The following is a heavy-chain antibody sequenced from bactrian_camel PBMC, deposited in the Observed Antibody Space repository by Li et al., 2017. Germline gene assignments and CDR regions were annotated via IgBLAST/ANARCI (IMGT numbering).Heavy chain of an antibody. J-gene: IGHJ4*01. Sequence: QVQLVESGGGSVQAGGSLRLSCAASGYVYSRYCMGWFRQVPGKEREGVGEIDSDGTTRYAESVQGRFTISRDSAKQTLYLQLNSLKPEDTAMYYCAAERRLLAPCRDASEYNYRGQGTQVTVS. D-gene: IGHD1*01. CDR2: IDSDGTT. V-gene: IGHV3S53*01. CDR1: GYVYSRYC. CDR3: AAERRLLAPCRDASEYNY.